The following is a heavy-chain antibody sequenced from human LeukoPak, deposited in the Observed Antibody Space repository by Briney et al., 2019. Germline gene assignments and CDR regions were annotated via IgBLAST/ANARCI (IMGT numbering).Heavy chain of an antibody. D-gene: IGHD6-19*01. CDR3: AKREAVTDTTEWDYLDY. Sequence: GGSLRLSCAASGVIFKDYGMHWVRQAPGKGLEWVAVTSYDGTRQFYADSVKGRFTISRDNSNNTGYLQMNSLRAEDTAVYYCAKREAVTDTTEWDYLDYWGQGALVTVSS. CDR1: GVIFKDYG. V-gene: IGHV3-30*18. J-gene: IGHJ4*02. CDR2: TSYDGTRQ.